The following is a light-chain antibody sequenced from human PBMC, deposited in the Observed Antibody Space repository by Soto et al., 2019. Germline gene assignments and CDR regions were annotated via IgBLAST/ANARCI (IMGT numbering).Light chain of an antibody. V-gene: IGKV3-15*01. CDR1: QSVSSY. CDR2: GAS. Sequence: EIVVTQSPFTLSLSTGERPTLSCSASQSVSSYSLAWYKKKPGQAPRFLIYGASTRATDMPGRFSGSGSGTEFTLTISSLQSEDFAVYYYQQYKNWPRTFGRGTKVDI. J-gene: IGKJ4*02. CDR3: QQYKNWPRT.